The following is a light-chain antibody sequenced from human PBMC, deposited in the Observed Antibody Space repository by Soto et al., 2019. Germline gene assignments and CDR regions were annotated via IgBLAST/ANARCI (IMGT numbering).Light chain of an antibody. CDR2: DSS. CDR3: QQSYSNPTWT. Sequence: DIQLTQSPSFPSPSMGERVTITCRASQSISTYLNWYQQKPGEAPTLLVYDSSTLQSGVPSRFSGSGFGAEFTLTVSSLQPEDFATYYCQQSYSNPTWTFGQGTKVDI. J-gene: IGKJ1*01. CDR1: QSISTY. V-gene: IGKV1-39*01.